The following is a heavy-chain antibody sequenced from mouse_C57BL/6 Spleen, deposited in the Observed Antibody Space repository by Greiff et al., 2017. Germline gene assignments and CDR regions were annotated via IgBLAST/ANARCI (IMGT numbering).Heavy chain of an antibody. CDR3: TYYYGSDYYAMDY. D-gene: IGHD1-1*01. Sequence: EVQLQQSGAELVRPGASVKLSCTASGFNIKDDYMHWVKQRPEQGLEWIGWIDPENGDTEYASKFQGKATITADTSSNTAYLPLSSLTSEDTAVYYCTYYYGSDYYAMDYWGQGTSVTVSS. V-gene: IGHV14-4*01. CDR1: GFNIKDDY. CDR2: IDPENGDT. J-gene: IGHJ4*01.